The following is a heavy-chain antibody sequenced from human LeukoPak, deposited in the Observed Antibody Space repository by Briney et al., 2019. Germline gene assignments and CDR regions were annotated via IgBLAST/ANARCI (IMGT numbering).Heavy chain of an antibody. CDR3: ARGPPMDYYMDV. V-gene: IGHV1-69*13. J-gene: IGHJ6*03. D-gene: IGHD3-10*01. CDR2: IIPIFGTA. CDR1: GGTFSSYA. Sequence: ASVKVSCKASGGTFSSYAISWVRQAPGQGLEWMGGIIPIFGTANYAQKFQGRVTITADESTSTAYMELSSLRSEDTAVYYCARGPPMDYYMDVWGKGTTVTISS.